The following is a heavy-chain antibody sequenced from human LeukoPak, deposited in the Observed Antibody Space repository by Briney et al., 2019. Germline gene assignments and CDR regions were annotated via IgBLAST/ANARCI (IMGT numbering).Heavy chain of an antibody. J-gene: IGHJ6*03. Sequence: SETLSLTCTVSGGSISSSIYFWGWIRQPPGKGLEWIGSIHYSGSTYHDPSLKSRVTVSLDTSKNQFSLKLSSVTATDTAVYYCARQLYSSGSYYAPMDVWGKGTMVTISS. CDR3: ARQLYSSGSYYAPMDV. D-gene: IGHD3-10*01. CDR2: IHYSGST. CDR1: GGSISSSIYF. V-gene: IGHV4-39*01.